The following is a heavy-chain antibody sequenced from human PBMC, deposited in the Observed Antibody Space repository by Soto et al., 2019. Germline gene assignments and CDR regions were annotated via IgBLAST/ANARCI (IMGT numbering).Heavy chain of an antibody. J-gene: IGHJ6*02. CDR2: IYYSGST. CDR1: GGSISSSSYY. D-gene: IGHD5-18*01. Sequence: QLQLQESGPGLVKPSETLSLTCTVSGGSISSSSYYWGWIRQPPGKGLEWIGSIYYSGSTYYNPSLKSRVTISVDTSKNQFSLKLSSVTAADTAVYYCARHARRYTYPDCGMDVWGQGTTVTVSS. CDR3: ARHARRYTYPDCGMDV. V-gene: IGHV4-39*01.